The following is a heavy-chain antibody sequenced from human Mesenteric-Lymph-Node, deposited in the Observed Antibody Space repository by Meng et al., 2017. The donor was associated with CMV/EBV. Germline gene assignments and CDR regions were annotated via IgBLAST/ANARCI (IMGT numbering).Heavy chain of an antibody. CDR1: GFTFSSYS. D-gene: IGHD3-9*01. CDR2: IKQDGSEK. CDR3: AKGYDILTGHQDY. J-gene: IGHJ4*02. V-gene: IGHV3-7*03. Sequence: GESLKISCAASGFTFSSYSMNWVRQAPGKGLEWVANIKQDGSEKYYVDSVKGRFTISRDNAKNSLYLQMNSLRAEDTALYYCAKGYDILTGHQDYWGQGTLVTVSS.